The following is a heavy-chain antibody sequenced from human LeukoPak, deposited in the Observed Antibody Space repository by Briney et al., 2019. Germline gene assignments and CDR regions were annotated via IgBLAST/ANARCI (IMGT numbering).Heavy chain of an antibody. D-gene: IGHD6-13*01. CDR2: IIPIFGTA. V-gene: IGHV1-69*13. CDR1: GGTFSSYA. CDR3: ARALGIAAAGRYYGMDV. J-gene: IGHJ6*02. Sequence: SVKVSCKASGGTFSSYAISWVRQAPGQGLEWMGGIIPIFGTANYAQKFQGRVAITADESTSTAYMELSSLRSEDTAVYYCARALGIAAAGRYYGMDVWGQGTTVTVSS.